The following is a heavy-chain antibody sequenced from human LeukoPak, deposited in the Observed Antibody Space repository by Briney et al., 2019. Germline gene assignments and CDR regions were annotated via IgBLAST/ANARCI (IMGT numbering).Heavy chain of an antibody. J-gene: IGHJ4*02. CDR1: GDSIRSYY. Sequence: PSQSLSLTCTVSGDSIRSYYWSWIRRPPGKGLEWIGYLYYSGSTDYNPSLKSRVTISVDTSKNPFSLKLSSVTAADTAVYYCARVGIAAAGTFDYWGQGTLVTVSS. CDR2: LYYSGST. CDR3: ARVGIAAAGTFDY. V-gene: IGHV4-59*01. D-gene: IGHD6-13*01.